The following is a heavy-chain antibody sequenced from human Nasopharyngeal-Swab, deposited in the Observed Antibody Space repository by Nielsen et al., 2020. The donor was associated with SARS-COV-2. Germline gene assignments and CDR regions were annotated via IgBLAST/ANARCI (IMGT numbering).Heavy chain of an antibody. CDR2: IYGGDST. V-gene: IGHV3-53*04. CDR3: ASSPSRGWYEYHLDN. D-gene: IGHD6-19*01. J-gene: IGHJ4*02. Sequence: GESLKISCAVSGFTVSSNYMSWVRQAPGKGLEWVSVIYGGDSTYYADSVRGRFTVTRHISENTLYLQMNSLRAEDTAVYCCASSPSRGWYEYHLDNWGQGTLVTVSS. CDR1: GFTVSSNY.